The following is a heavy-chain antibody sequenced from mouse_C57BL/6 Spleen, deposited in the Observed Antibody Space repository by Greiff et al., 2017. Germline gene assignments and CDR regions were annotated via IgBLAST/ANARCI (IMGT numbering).Heavy chain of an antibody. V-gene: IGHV5-16*01. CDR2: INYDGSST. J-gene: IGHJ4*01. CDR1: GFTFSDYY. CDR3: ARLQGEAMDY. Sequence: DVKLVESEGGLVQPGSSMKLSCTASGFTFSDYYMAWVRQVPEKGLEWVANINYDGSSTYYLDSLKSRFIISRDNAKNILYLQMSSLKSEDTATYYCARLQGEAMDYWGQGTSVTVSS.